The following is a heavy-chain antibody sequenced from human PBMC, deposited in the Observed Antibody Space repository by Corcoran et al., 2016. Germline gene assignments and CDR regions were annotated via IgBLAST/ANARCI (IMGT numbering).Heavy chain of an antibody. CDR1: GFTFDDYT. D-gene: IGHD3-10*01. J-gene: IGHJ4*01. V-gene: IGHV3-43*01. Sequence: EVQLVESGGVVVQPGGSLRLSCAASGFTFDDYTMHWVRQAPGKGLEWVPLISWDGGSTYYADSVKGRFTISRDNSKNSLYLQMNSMRTEDTALYYCATGITMVRGVSLEASDYWGQGTLVTVSS. CDR3: ATGITMVRGVSLEASDY. CDR2: ISWDGGST.